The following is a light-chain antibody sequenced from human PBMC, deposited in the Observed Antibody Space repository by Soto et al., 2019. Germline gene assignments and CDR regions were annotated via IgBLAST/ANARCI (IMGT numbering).Light chain of an antibody. CDR3: QHYVNWPLT. CDR2: AAS. Sequence: EIVITQSPATLSVSPGEGATPSCRASQGIGNTLAWYQQKPGQTPRLLIYAASIRATGVPARFSGSGSGTDFTLTINSLQSEDFAVYYCQHYVNWPLTFGGGTKVDIK. V-gene: IGKV3-15*01. CDR1: QGIGNT. J-gene: IGKJ4*01.